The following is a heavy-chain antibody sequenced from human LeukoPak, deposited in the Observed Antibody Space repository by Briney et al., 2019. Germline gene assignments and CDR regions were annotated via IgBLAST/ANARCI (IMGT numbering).Heavy chain of an antibody. J-gene: IGHJ4*02. CDR3: AKDSSGWARDY. D-gene: IGHD6-19*01. CDR2: INSNSGGT. V-gene: IGHV1-2*02. Sequence: ASVKVSCKASGYTFTSYDINWVRQAPGQGLEWMGWINSNSGGTNYAQKFQGRVTMTRDTSISTAYMELSRLRSDDTAVYYCAKDSSGWARDYWGQGTLVTVSS. CDR1: GYTFTSYD.